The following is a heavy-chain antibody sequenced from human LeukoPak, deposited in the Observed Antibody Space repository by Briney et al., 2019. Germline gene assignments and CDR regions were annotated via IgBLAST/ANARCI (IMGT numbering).Heavy chain of an antibody. CDR2: ISGSGGST. J-gene: IGHJ4*02. CDR1: GFTFSSYA. D-gene: IGHD1-26*01. V-gene: IGHV3-23*01. Sequence: GESLKISCAASGFTFSSYAMSWVRQAPGKGLEWVSAISGSGGSTYYADSVKGRFTISRDNSKNTLYLQMNSLRAEDTAVYYCAREGVSGSAYLYYFDYWGQGTLVTVSS. CDR3: AREGVSGSAYLYYFDY.